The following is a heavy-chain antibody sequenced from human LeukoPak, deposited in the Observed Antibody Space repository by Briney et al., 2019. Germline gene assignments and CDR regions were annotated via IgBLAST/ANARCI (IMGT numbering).Heavy chain of an antibody. CDR2: IKSKTDGGTT. V-gene: IGHV3-15*01. D-gene: IGHD3-22*01. Sequence: PGGSLRLSCAASGFTFSNAWMSWVRQAPGKGLEWVGPIKSKTDGGTTDYAAPVKGRFTISRDDSKNTLYLQMNSLKTEDTAVYYCTTPPVVVITDDAFDIWGQGTMVTVSS. CDR1: GFTFSNAW. CDR3: TTPPVVVITDDAFDI. J-gene: IGHJ3*02.